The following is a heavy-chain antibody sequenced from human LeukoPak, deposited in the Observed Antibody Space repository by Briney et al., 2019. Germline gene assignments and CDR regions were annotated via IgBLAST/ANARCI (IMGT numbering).Heavy chain of an antibody. Sequence: PSETLSLTCAVSGGSISSGGYSWSWIRQPPGKGLEWIGYIYHSGSTYYNPSLKSRVTISVDRSKNQFSLKLSSVTAADTAVYYCTTSDCEYWGQGALVTVSS. CDR2: IYHSGST. CDR1: GGSISSGGYS. CDR3: TTSDCEY. J-gene: IGHJ4*02. D-gene: IGHD1-1*01. V-gene: IGHV4-30-2*01.